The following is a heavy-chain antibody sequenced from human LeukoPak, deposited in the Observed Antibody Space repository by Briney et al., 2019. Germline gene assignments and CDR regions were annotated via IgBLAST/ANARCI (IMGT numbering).Heavy chain of an antibody. V-gene: IGHV4-4*07. CDR1: GGSISSYY. J-gene: IGHJ6*03. CDR3: ARLYYDSSGYTYYYYYYYMDV. Sequence: PSETLSLTCTVSGGSISSYYWSWIRQPAGKGLEWIGRIYTSGSTNYNPSLKSRVTISVDTSKNQFSLKLSSATAADTAVYYCARLYYDSSGYTYYYYYYYMDVWGKGTTVTISS. D-gene: IGHD3-22*01. CDR2: IYTSGST.